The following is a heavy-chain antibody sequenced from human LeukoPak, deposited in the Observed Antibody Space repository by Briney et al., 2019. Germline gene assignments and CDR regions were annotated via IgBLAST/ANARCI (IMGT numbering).Heavy chain of an antibody. J-gene: IGHJ5*02. CDR1: GYSPGYSINSFY. Sequence: PSETLSLTCTVSGYSPGYSINSFYWSWIRQPPGKGLEWIGSIYYSGSTNYNPSLKSRVTISIDTSNNQFPLRLTSVTAADTAVYYCARNRAPDTWGQGTLVTVSS. CDR3: ARNRAPDT. CDR2: IYYSGST. V-gene: IGHV4-59*01.